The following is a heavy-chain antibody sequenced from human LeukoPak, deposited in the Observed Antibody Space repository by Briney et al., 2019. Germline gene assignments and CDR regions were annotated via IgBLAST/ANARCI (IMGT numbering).Heavy chain of an antibody. V-gene: IGHV4-59*01. CDR1: GGSISSYY. CDR2: IYYSGST. J-gene: IGHJ5*02. Sequence: SETLSLTCTVSGGSISSYYWGWIRQPPGKGLEWIGYIYYSGSTNYNPSLKSRVTISVDTSKNQFSLKLSSVTAADTAVYYCARSNAKGGWFDPWGQGTLVTVSS. D-gene: IGHD3-16*01. CDR3: ARSNAKGGWFDP.